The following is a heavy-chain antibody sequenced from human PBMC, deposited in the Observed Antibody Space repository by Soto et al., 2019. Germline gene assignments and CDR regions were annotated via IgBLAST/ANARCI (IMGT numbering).Heavy chain of an antibody. V-gene: IGHV1-8*01. J-gene: IGHJ4*02. Sequence: QVQLVQSGAEVKKPGASVKVSCKASGYTFTSYDINWVRQATGQGLEWMGWMNPNSGNTGYAQKFQGRVTMTRNTSISTAYMELSSLRSEDTAVYYCARVVCSGGSCYPLKNDYWGQGTLVTVSS. CDR3: ARVVCSGGSCYPLKNDY. CDR2: MNPNSGNT. CDR1: GYTFTSYD. D-gene: IGHD2-15*01.